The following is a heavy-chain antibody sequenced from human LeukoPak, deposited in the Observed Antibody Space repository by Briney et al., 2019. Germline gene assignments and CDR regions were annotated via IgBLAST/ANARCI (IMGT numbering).Heavy chain of an antibody. J-gene: IGHJ4*02. CDR3: ASSNPHITIFGVVIGFYFDY. D-gene: IGHD3-3*01. CDR2: INPNSGGT. V-gene: IGHV1-2*04. CDR1: GYTFTGYY. Sequence: ASVKVSCKASGYTFTGYYMHWVRQAPGQGLEWMGWINPNSGGTNYAQKFQGWVTMTRDTSISTAYMELSSLRSEDTAVYYCASSNPHITIFGVVIGFYFDYWGQGTLVTVSS.